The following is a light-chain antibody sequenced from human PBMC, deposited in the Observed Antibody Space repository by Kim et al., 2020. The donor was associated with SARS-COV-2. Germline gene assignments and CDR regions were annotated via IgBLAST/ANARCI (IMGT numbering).Light chain of an antibody. CDR1: SSDVGSYNH. V-gene: IGLV2-14*03. Sequence: GQSITISCTGTSSDVGSYNHVSWYQQHPGKAPKLMIFDVSDRPSGVSTRFSGSKSGNTASLTISGLQAEDEADYYCSSYTTSTALVFGGGTQVTVL. J-gene: IGLJ3*02. CDR3: SSYTTSTALV. CDR2: DVS.